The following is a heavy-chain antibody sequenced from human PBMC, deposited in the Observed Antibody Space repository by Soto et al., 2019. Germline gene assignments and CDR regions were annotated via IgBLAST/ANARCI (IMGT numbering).Heavy chain of an antibody. CDR2: IIPIFGTA. CDR1: GGTFSSYA. Sequence: QVQLVQSGAEVKKPGSSVKVSCKASGGTFSSYAISWVRQAPGQGLEWMGGIIPIFGTANYAQKFQARVTITADESTSTADMELSSLRSEDTAEYYCAGLVEAAANTNFDYWVQGTLVTVSS. J-gene: IGHJ4*02. V-gene: IGHV1-69*01. CDR3: AGLVEAAANTNFDY. D-gene: IGHD2-2*01.